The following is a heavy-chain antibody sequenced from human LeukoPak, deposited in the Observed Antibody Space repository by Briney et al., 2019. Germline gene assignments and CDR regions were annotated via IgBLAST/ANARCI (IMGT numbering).Heavy chain of an antibody. D-gene: IGHD2-2*01. J-gene: IGHJ4*02. CDR3: ARERYCSSTSCYYFDY. CDR2: INPSGGST. CDR1: GYTFTSYY. V-gene: IGHV1-46*01. Sequence: ALVKVSCKASGYTFTSYYMHWVRQAPGQGLEWMGIINPSGGSTSYAQKFQGRVTMTTDTSTSTAYMELRSLRSDDTAVYYCARERYCSSTSCYYFDYWGQGTLVTVSS.